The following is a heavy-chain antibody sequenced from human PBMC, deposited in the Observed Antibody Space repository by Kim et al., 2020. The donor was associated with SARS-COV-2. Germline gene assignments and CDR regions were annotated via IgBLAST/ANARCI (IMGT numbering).Heavy chain of an antibody. V-gene: IGHV1-18*01. CDR1: GYTFTSYG. D-gene: IGHD3-3*01. Sequence: ASVKVSCKASGYTFTSYGISWVRQAPGQGLEWMGWISAYNGNTNYAQKLQGRVTMTTDTSTSTAYMELRSLRSDDTAVYYCARDTHDFWSGYYRGPYYYYYMDVWGKGTTVTVSS. CDR3: ARDTHDFWSGYYRGPYYYYYMDV. J-gene: IGHJ6*03. CDR2: ISAYNGNT.